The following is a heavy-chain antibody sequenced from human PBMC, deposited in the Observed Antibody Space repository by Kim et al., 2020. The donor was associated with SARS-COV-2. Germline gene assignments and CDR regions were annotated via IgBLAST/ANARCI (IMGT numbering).Heavy chain of an antibody. CDR2: ISHSGIT. D-gene: IGHD2-15*01. CDR3: ARLGFDGGGHDWFDP. CDR1: GGSISSGTW. J-gene: IGHJ5*02. Sequence: SETLSLTCGVSGGSISSGTWWSWVRQPPGKGLEWIGEISHSGITNYNQSLRSRVTISVDKSKNQFSLSLNSVTAADTAVYDCARLGFDGGGHDWFDPWG. V-gene: IGHV4-4*02.